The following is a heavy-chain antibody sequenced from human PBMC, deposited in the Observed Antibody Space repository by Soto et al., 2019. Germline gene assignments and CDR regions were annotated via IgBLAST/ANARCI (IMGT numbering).Heavy chain of an antibody. J-gene: IGHJ4*02. D-gene: IGHD3-16*01. CDR3: ARGWGYFDY. CDR1: GFTFSTYG. CDR2: SGTNSWSI. V-gene: IGHV3-21*01. Sequence: EVQLVESGGGLVKPGGSLRLACAASGFTFSTYGVNWVRQAPGKGLEWVSSSGTNSWSIYYADSLKGRFTISRDNANNSTYLQMNSLRAEDTAVYYCARGWGYFDYWGQGTLVTVSS.